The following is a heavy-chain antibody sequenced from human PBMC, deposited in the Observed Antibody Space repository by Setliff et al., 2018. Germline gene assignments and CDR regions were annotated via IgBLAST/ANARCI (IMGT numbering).Heavy chain of an antibody. J-gene: IGHJ4*02. CDR1: GGSITSDY. CDR2: MYDSGRT. V-gene: IGHV4-59*01. CDR3: TRGDTSTFWD. Sequence: SETLSLTCSVSGGSITSDYWSWIRQPSGKGLEWIGYMYDSGRTNYNPSLKSRVTISTGTSKNQFSLKLNSVTAADTAVYYCTRGDTSTFWDWGQGTLVTVSS. D-gene: IGHD3-16*01.